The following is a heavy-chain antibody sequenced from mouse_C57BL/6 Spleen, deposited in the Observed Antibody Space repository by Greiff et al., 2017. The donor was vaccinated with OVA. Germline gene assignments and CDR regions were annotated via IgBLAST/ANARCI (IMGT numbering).Heavy chain of an antibody. CDR2: INPSTGGT. J-gene: IGHJ4*01. CDR3: ASLYGSSFYAMDY. D-gene: IGHD1-1*01. V-gene: IGHV1-42*01. CDR1: GYSFTGYY. Sequence: EVQLQQSGPELVKPGASVKISCKASGYSFTGYYMNWVKQSPEKSLEWIGEINPSTGGTTYNQKFKAKATLTVDKSSSTAYMQLKSLTSEDSAVYYCASLYGSSFYAMDYWGQGTSVTVSS.